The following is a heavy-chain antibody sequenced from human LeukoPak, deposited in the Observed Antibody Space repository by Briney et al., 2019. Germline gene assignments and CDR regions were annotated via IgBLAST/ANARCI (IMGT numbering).Heavy chain of an antibody. V-gene: IGHV4-59*08. CDR3: ARRRDGYNWDYFDY. CDR1: GGSISSYY. CDR2: IYYSGST. J-gene: IGHJ4*02. Sequence: SETLSLTCTVSGGSISSYYWSWIRQPPGQGLERIGYIYYSGSTNYNPSLKSRVTISVDTSKNQFSLKLSSVTAADTAVYYCARRRDGYNWDYFDYWGQGTLVTVSS. D-gene: IGHD5-24*01.